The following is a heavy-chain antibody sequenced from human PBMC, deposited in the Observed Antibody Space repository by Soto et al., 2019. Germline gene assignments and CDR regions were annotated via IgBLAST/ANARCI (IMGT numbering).Heavy chain of an antibody. CDR1: GFTFYSFS. Sequence: EVQLVESGGGLVKPGESLRLSCAASGFTFYSFSMNWVRQAAGRGPEWVSSIDTTSNYIYYADSVRGRFTISRDNAKDSLYLKMYSLRAEDTAVYYCVRDFGQYFRSGYMAVWGRGTTVTVSS. CDR3: VRDFGQYFRSGYMAV. D-gene: IGHD3-3*01. V-gene: IGHV3-21*01. J-gene: IGHJ6*03. CDR2: IDTTSNYI.